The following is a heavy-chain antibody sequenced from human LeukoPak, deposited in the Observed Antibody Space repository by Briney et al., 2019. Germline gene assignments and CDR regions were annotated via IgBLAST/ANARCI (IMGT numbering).Heavy chain of an antibody. J-gene: IGHJ4*02. D-gene: IGHD6-19*01. CDR2: IKQDGSDK. V-gene: IGHV3-7*01. CDR1: GFTFTTYW. Sequence: GGSLRLSCAASGFTFTTYWMTWVRQAPGKGLEWVANIKQDGSDKYYVDSVKGRSTISRDNARKSVYLQMNSLRAEDTAVYYCATTLGSGWKFDYWGQGTLVTVSS. CDR3: ATTLGSGWKFDY.